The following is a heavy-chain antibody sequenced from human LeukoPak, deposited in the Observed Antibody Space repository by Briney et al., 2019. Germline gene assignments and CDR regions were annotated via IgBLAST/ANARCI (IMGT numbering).Heavy chain of an antibody. CDR2: ISSSGGTM. V-gene: IGHV3-48*03. CDR1: GFTFSSYE. D-gene: IGHD3-10*01. CDR3: ARAGRVAASGWGRHFDL. J-gene: IGHJ2*01. Sequence: PGGSLRLSCADSGFTFSSYEMNWVRQAPAGGLEWLSYISSSGGTMYYADSVKGRFTISRDNAKNSLYLQMSSLRVEDTAVYYCARAGRVAASGWGRHFDLWGRGTLVTVSS.